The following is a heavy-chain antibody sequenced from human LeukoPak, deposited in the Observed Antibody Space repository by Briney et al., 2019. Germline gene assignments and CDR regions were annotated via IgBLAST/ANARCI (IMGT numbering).Heavy chain of an antibody. CDR2: INHSGST. Sequence: SETLSLTCAVYGGSFSGYYWSWIRQPPGKGLELTGEINHSGSTNYNPSLKSRVTISVDTSKNQFSLKLSSVTAADTAVYYCARGKKGSPIGYYYYYYMDVWGKGTTVTVSS. V-gene: IGHV4-34*01. J-gene: IGHJ6*03. D-gene: IGHD3-10*01. CDR3: ARGKKGSPIGYYYYYYMDV. CDR1: GGSFSGYY.